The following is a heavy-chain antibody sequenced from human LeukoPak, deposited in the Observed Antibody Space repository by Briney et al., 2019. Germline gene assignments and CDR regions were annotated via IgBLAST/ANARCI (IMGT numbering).Heavy chain of an antibody. Sequence: ASVKVSCKASGYTFTGYYMHWVRQAPGQGLEWMGWINPNSGGTNYAQKFQGRVTMTRDTSISTAYMELSRLRPDDTAVYYCARVLSNQVPGLDYWGQGTLVTVSS. CDR3: ARVLSNQVPGLDY. CDR2: INPNSGGT. J-gene: IGHJ4*02. V-gene: IGHV1-2*02. D-gene: IGHD2/OR15-2a*01. CDR1: GYTFTGYY.